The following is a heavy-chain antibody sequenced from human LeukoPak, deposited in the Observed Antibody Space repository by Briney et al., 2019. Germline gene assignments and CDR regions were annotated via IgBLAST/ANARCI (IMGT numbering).Heavy chain of an antibody. J-gene: IGHJ6*03. D-gene: IGHD1-26*01. CDR2: IYYSGST. CDR3: ARISGAVHYPSYYYYYYYMDV. Sequence: SQTLSLTCTVSGGSISSGGYYWSWIRQHPGKGLGWNGYIYYSGSTYYNPSLKSRVTISVDTSKNQFSLKLSSVTAADTAVYYCARISGAVHYPSYYYYYYYMDVWGKGTTVTVSS. CDR1: GGSISSGGYY. V-gene: IGHV4-31*03.